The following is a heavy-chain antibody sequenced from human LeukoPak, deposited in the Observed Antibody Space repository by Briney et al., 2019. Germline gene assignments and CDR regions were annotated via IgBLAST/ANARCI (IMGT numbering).Heavy chain of an antibody. CDR1: GFTFSSYE. V-gene: IGHV3-48*03. CDR3: ARGGYTFGYDDY. Sequence: GGSLRLSCAASGFTFSSYEMNWVRQAPGKGLEWVSYISSSGSTIYYADSVKGRFTISRDNAKNSLYLQMNSLRAEDTAVYYCARGGYTFGYDDYWGQGTLVTVST. CDR2: ISSSGSTI. J-gene: IGHJ4*02. D-gene: IGHD5-18*01.